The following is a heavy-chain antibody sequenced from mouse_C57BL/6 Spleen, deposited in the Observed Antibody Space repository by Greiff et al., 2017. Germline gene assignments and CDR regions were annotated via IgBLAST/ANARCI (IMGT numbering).Heavy chain of an antibody. J-gene: IGHJ3*01. CDR1: GYTFTSYW. V-gene: IGHV1-74*01. Sequence: QVQLQQPGAELVKPGASVTVSCKASGYTFTSYWMHWVKQRPGQGLAWIGGIHPSDSDTNSNQKFKGKATLTVDKSSSTAYMQLSSLTSEDSAVYYCAINSLYDSSFAYWGQGTLVTVSA. CDR2: IHPSDSDT. CDR3: AINSLYDSSFAY. D-gene: IGHD2-3*01.